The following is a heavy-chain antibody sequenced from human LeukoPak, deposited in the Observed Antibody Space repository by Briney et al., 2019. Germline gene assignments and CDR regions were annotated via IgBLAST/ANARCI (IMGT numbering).Heavy chain of an antibody. CDR2: IYTSGST. CDR1: GGSLSSYY. J-gene: IGHJ5*01. D-gene: IGHD3-10*01. Sequence: SETLSLTCTVSGGSLSSYYWSWIRQPAGKGLEWIGRIYTSGSTNYNPSLKSRVTMSVDTSKSQFSLKLSSVTAADTAVYYCARGRPDGAGSYYKFDSWGQRALVTVCS. V-gene: IGHV4-4*07. CDR3: ARGRPDGAGSYYKFDS.